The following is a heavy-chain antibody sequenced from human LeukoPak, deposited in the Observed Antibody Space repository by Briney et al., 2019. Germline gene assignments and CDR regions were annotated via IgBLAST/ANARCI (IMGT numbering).Heavy chain of an antibody. J-gene: IGHJ4*02. CDR3: ARLASKDGYKWYFDN. CDR1: GGSISSDY. V-gene: IGHV4-59*08. D-gene: IGHD5-24*01. Sequence: SEALSLTCTVSGGSISSDYWGWIRQTPGKGLEWIGFMDYSGSSSYNPSLRSRLTISLDTPKNQFSLKLTSVTAADTAVYYCARLASKDGYKWYFDNWGQGTLVTVSS. CDR2: MDYSGSS.